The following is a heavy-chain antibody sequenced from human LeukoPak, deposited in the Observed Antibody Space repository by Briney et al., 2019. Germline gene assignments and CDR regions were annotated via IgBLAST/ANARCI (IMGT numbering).Heavy chain of an antibody. J-gene: IGHJ4*02. Sequence: ASVKVSCKASGYTFTSYDINWLRQATGQGLEWMGWMNPNSGNTGYAQKFQGRVTMTRNTSISTAYMELSSLRSEDTAVYYCARSYSSSWFFFDYWGQGTLVTVSS. CDR3: ARSYSSSWFFFDY. D-gene: IGHD6-13*01. CDR2: MNPNSGNT. V-gene: IGHV1-8*01. CDR1: GYTFTSYD.